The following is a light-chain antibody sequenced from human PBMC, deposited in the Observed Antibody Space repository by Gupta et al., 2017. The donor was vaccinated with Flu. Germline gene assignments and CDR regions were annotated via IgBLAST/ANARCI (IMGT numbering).Light chain of an antibody. CDR1: QSISNN. V-gene: IGKV3D-15*01. J-gene: IGKJ4*01. CDR3: QQDDDLHT. CDR2: DAS. Sequence: SPATLSVSQGERATRSCRASQSISNNLDWYQQKPGQAPRLIIYDASNTARGIPDRFSGSGSGTEFTLTSSSRQSEDCAVYYWQQDDDLHTFGGGTTVVIK.